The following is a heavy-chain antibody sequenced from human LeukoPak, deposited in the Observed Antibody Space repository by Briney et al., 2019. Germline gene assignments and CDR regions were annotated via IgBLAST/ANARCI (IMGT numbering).Heavy chain of an antibody. CDR1: GGSFSGYY. Sequence: SETLSLTCAVYGGSFSGYYWSWIRQPPGTGLEWIGYIYYSGSTNYNPSLKSRVTISVDTSKNQFSLKLSSVTAADTAVYYCARDPDYYDSSGSSGYFDLWGRGTLVTVSS. CDR2: IYYSGST. CDR3: ARDPDYYDSSGSSGYFDL. V-gene: IGHV4-59*01. D-gene: IGHD3-22*01. J-gene: IGHJ2*01.